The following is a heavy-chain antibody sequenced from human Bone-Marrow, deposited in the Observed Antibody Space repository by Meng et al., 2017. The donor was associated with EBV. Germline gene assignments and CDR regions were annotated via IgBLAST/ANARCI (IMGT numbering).Heavy chain of an antibody. J-gene: IGHJ5*02. V-gene: IGHV4-34*01. CDR2: INHSGST. Sequence: QVQLQQWGAGLLKPSETLSLTCAVYGGSFSGYYWTWIRQPPGKGLEWIGEINHSGSTNYNPSLKSRVTISVDTSKNQFSLKLSSVTAADMAVYYCATQRRDTDWFDPWGQGTLVTVSS. CDR1: GGSFSGYY. D-gene: IGHD6-25*01. CDR3: ATQRRDTDWFDP.